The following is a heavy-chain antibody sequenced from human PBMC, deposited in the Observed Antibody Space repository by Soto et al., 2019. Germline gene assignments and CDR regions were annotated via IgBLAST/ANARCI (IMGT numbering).Heavy chain of an antibody. CDR3: ESSQGSSTSLEIYYYYYYGMEV. CDR1: GGTFGSYA. J-gene: IGHJ6*02. Sequence: QVQLVQSGAEVKKPVSSVKVSCKASGGTFGSYAISWVRQAPGHGRDWMGGIIPIPGTANYAQTFQGRVTIAADESTSTAYMELSSLSSEDTAGSYCESSQGSSTSLEIYYYYYYGMEVWCQGTTVTVSS. V-gene: IGHV1-69*01. D-gene: IGHD2-2*01. CDR2: IIPIPGTA.